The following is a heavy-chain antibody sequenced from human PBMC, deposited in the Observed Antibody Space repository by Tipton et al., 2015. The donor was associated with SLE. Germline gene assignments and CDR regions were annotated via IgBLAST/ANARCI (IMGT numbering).Heavy chain of an antibody. J-gene: IGHJ3*02. CDR1: GFTFSSYG. D-gene: IGHD3/OR15-3a*01. CDR3: GWTHAFDI. CDR2: IRYDGSNK. Sequence: SLRLSCAASGFTFSSYGMHWVRQAPGKGLEWVAFIRYDGSNKYYADSVKGRFTISRDNSKNTLYLQMNSLRAEDTTVYSSGWTHAFDIWGQGTMVTVSS. V-gene: IGHV3-30*02.